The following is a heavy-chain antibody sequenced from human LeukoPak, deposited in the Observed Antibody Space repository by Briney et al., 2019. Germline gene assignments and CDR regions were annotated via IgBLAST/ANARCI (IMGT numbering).Heavy chain of an antibody. CDR2: INPNSGGT. Sequence: GASVKVSCKASGYTFTGYYMHWVRQAPGQGLEWMGWINPNSGGTNYAQKFQGRVTMTRDTSISTAYMELSRLRSDDTAVYYCARDSRNPYYYGSGCYSEGCYDYWGQGTLVTVSS. V-gene: IGHV1-2*02. CDR1: GYTFTGYY. CDR3: ARDSRNPYYYGSGCYSEGCYDY. J-gene: IGHJ4*02. D-gene: IGHD3-10*01.